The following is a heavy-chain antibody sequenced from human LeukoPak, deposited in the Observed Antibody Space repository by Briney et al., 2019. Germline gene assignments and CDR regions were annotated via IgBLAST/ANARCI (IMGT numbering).Heavy chain of an antibody. D-gene: IGHD5-24*01. CDR3: AREFGHNRWYFDY. CDR2: ISTGSSTI. V-gene: IGHV3-48*01. CDR1: GFTFSSYS. J-gene: IGHJ4*02. Sequence: GGSLRLSCAASGFTFSSYSMKWVRQAPGKGLDWLSYISTGSSTIYYADSVKGRFTISRDNSLNTLHLQMNSLKTEDTAVYYCAREFGHNRWYFDYWGQGALVTVSS.